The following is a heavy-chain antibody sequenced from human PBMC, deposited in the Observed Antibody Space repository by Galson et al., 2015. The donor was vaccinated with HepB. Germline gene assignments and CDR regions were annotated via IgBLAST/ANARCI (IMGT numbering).Heavy chain of an antibody. CDR1: GFTFSSYA. V-gene: IGHV3-30-3*01. J-gene: IGHJ6*02. Sequence: SLRLSCAASGFTFSSYAMHWVRQAPGKGLEWVAVISYDGSNKYYADSVKGRFTISRDNSKNTLYLQMNSLRAEDTAVYYCARYCSSISCHVGYGMDVWGQGTTVTVSS. CDR3: ARYCSSISCHVGYGMDV. CDR2: ISYDGSNK. D-gene: IGHD2-2*01.